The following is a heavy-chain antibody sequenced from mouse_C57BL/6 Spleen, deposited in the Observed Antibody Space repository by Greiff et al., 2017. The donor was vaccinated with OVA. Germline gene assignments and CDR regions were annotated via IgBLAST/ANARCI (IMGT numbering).Heavy chain of an antibody. V-gene: IGHV3-6*01. CDR1: GYSITSGYY. J-gene: IGHJ2*01. D-gene: IGHD2-4*01. CDR2: ISYDGSN. CDR3: ARYYDFLDY. Sequence: VQLKESGPGLVKPSQSLSLTCSVTGYSITSGYYWNWIRQFPGNKLEWMGYISYDGSNNYNPSLKNRISITRDTSKNQFFLKLNSVTTEDTATYYCARYYDFLDYWGQGTTLTVSS.